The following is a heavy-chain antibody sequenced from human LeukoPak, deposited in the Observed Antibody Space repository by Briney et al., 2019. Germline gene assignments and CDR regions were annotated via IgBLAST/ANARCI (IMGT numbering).Heavy chain of an antibody. V-gene: IGHV3-30*02. J-gene: IGHJ4*02. CDR2: IRYDGGNK. Sequence: GGSLRLSCAASGFTFSSYGMHWVRQAPGKGLEWVAFIRYDGGNKYYADSVKGRFTISRDNAKNSLYLQMNSLRADDTAVYYCARDLSDFSSRGRRDYWGQGTLVTVSS. CDR3: ARDLSDFSSRGRRDY. CDR1: GFTFSSYG. D-gene: IGHD1-26*01.